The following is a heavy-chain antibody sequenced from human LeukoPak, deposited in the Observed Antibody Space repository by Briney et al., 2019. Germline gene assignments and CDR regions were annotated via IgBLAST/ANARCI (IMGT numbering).Heavy chain of an antibody. Sequence: GGSLRLSCAASGFPFRSYGMHWVRQAPGQGPEWVAVIWYDGSKKYYSDSVKGRFTISRDSSKSTLYLQVNDLRVEDTAMYYCARGLGGNSAAFDIWGQGTMVTVSP. CDR3: ARGLGGNSAAFDI. V-gene: IGHV3-33*01. CDR2: IWYDGSKK. CDR1: GFPFRSYG. D-gene: IGHD4-23*01. J-gene: IGHJ3*02.